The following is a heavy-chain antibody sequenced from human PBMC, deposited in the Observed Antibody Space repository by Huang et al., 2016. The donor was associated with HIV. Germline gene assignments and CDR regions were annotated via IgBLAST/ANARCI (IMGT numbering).Heavy chain of an antibody. Sequence: QMRFQESGPGLVKPSGTLSLTCNVSGGSINTGRYYWGGIRQPPGKGLEWVGGLYDTGKRHEDPSLKGRLTMSADTSKNQFSLNLSSVTAADTAIYYCARNHDFWRGRMFAISYFDVWGRGTLVTVAS. CDR2: LYDTGKR. CDR1: GGSINTGRYY. CDR3: ARNHDFWRGRMFAISYFDV. D-gene: IGHD3-3*01. V-gene: IGHV4-39*01. J-gene: IGHJ2*01.